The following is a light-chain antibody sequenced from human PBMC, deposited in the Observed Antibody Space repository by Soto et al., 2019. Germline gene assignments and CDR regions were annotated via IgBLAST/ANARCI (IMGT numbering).Light chain of an antibody. J-gene: IGKJ4*01. CDR2: DAS. V-gene: IGKV3-11*01. Sequence: TPGPATLLLSARKRAGLYCSASQSVSSYLAWYQQKPGQAPRLLIYDASNRVTGIPARFSGSGSGTDFTLTISSLEPEDFAVYYCQQRSNWPSLTVGGGTKVDIK. CDR3: QQRSNWPSLT. CDR1: QSVSSY.